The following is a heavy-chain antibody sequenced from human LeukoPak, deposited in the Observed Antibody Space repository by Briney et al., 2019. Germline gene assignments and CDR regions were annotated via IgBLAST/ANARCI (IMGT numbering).Heavy chain of an antibody. Sequence: SVKVSCKASGGTFSSYAISWVRQAPGQGLEWMGGIIPIFGTANYAQKFQGRVTITTDESTSTAYMELSSLRAEDTAVYYCARVGCSSPTCYNRGDNWFDPWGQGTLVTVSS. D-gene: IGHD2-2*02. J-gene: IGHJ5*02. CDR1: GGTFSSYA. V-gene: IGHV1-69*05. CDR3: ARVGCSSPTCYNRGDNWFDP. CDR2: IIPIFGTA.